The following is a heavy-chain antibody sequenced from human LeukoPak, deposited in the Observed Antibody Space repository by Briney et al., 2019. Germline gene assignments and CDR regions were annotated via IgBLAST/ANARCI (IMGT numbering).Heavy chain of an antibody. CDR3: AKMGVTGSYFPDDAFDI. V-gene: IGHV1-18*01. Sequence: GASVKVSCKASGYTFTSYGISWVRQAPGQGLEWMGWISAYNGNTNYAQKLQGRVTMTTDTSTSTAYMELRSLRSDDTAVYYCAKMGVTGSYFPDDAFDIWGQGTMVTVSS. D-gene: IGHD1-26*01. J-gene: IGHJ3*02. CDR1: GYTFTSYG. CDR2: ISAYNGNT.